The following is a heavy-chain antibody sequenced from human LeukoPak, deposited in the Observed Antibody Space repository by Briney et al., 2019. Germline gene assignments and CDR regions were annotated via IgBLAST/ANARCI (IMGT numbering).Heavy chain of an antibody. CDR3: ATRDYYDSSGYYFGWFDP. V-gene: IGHV1-24*01. Sequence: ASVKVSCKVSGYTLTELSMHWVRQAPGKGLEWMGGFDPEDGETIYAQKFQGRVTMTEDTSTDTAYMELSSLRSEDTAVYYCATRDYYDSSGYYFGWFDPWGQGTLVTVSS. CDR1: GYTLTELS. D-gene: IGHD3-22*01. CDR2: FDPEDGET. J-gene: IGHJ5*02.